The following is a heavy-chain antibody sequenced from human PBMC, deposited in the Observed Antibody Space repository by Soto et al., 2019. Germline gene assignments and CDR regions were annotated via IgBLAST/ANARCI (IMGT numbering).Heavy chain of an antibody. CDR1: GFTFSSYG. V-gene: IGHV3-30*18. CDR3: AKGDCGGDCYSFDAFDI. CDR2: ISYDGSNK. J-gene: IGHJ3*02. D-gene: IGHD2-21*02. Sequence: QVQLEESGGGVVQPGRSLRLSCAASGFTFSSYGMHWVRQAPGKGLEWVAVISYDGSNKYYADSVKGRFTISRDNSKNTLYLQMNSLRAEDTAVYYCAKGDCGGDCYSFDAFDIWGQGTMVTVSS.